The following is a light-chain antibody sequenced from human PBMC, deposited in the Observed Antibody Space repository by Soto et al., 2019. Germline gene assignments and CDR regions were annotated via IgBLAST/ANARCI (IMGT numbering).Light chain of an antibody. CDR1: NSDVGGYNY. V-gene: IGLV2-11*01. CDR3: CSYVDTDTWV. Sequence: QSVLTQPRSVSGAPGQSVTISCTGTNSDVGGYNYVSWYQQYPGKAPKLMISGVSERPSGVPDRVSGSKSGNTASLTISGLQAEDEADYYCCSYVDTDTWVFGGGTKVTVL. J-gene: IGLJ3*02. CDR2: GVS.